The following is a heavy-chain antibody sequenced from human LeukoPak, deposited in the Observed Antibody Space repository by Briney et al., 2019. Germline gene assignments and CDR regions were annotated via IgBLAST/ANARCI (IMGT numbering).Heavy chain of an antibody. D-gene: IGHD5-18*01. V-gene: IGHV1-2*02. CDR3: AKGLLRYSYAQDAFDI. CDR1: GYTFTGYY. Sequence: GASVKVSCKASGYTFTGYYMHWVRQAPGQGLEWMGWINPNSGGTNYAQKFQGRVTMTRDTSISTAYMELSRLRSDDTAVYYCAKGLLRYSYAQDAFDIWGQGTMVTVSS. CDR2: INPNSGGT. J-gene: IGHJ3*02.